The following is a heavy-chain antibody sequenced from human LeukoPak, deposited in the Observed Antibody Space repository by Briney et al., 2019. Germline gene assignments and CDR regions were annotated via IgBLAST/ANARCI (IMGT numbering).Heavy chain of an antibody. J-gene: IGHJ6*02. CDR2: ISYDGSNK. CDR3: ARDRAGSGYYYYGMDV. CDR1: GFTFSSYG. V-gene: IGHV3-30*03. D-gene: IGHD3-10*01. Sequence: GGSLRLSCAASGFTFSSYGMHWVRQAPGKGLEWVAVISYDGSNKYYADSVKGRFTISRDNSKNTLYLQMNSLRAEDTAVYYCARDRAGSGYYYYGMDVWGQGTTVTVSS.